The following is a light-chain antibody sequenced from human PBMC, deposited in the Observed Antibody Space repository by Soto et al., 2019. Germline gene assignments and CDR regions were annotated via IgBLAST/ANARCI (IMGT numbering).Light chain of an antibody. V-gene: IGKV3-20*01. CDR3: QQYGSSPGT. CDR2: GAS. J-gene: IGKJ1*01. Sequence: EIALTQSPGTLSLSPGERATLSCRASQSVSSSYLAWYQQKPGQAPRLLIYGASSRATGIPDRFSGSGSGTDFTLTISRLEAEVFAVYYCQQYGSSPGTFGQGTKVEIK. CDR1: QSVSSSY.